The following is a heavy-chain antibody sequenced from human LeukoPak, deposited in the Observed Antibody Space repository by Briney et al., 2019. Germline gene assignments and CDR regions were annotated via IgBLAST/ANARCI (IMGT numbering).Heavy chain of an antibody. J-gene: IGHJ4*02. CDR1: GGSISSGSYY. CDR3: AREGSYDSSGYYYVHY. D-gene: IGHD3-22*01. V-gene: IGHV4-61*02. Sequence: SETLSLTCTDSGGSISSGSYYWSWIRQPAGKGLEWIGRIYTSGSTNYNPSLKSRVTISVDTSKNQFSLKLSSVTATDTAVYYCAREGSYDSSGYYYVHYWGQGTLVTVSS. CDR2: IYTSGST.